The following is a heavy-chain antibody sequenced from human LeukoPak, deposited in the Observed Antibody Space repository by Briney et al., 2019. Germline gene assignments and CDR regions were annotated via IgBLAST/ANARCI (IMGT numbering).Heavy chain of an antibody. Sequence: ASVKVSCKASGYIFINYGVSWARQAPGQGLEWMGWISAYNGDTNYAQKLQGRVTMATDTSTSTAYMELTNLRSDDTAVYYCARDPSSTGWYLDYWGQGTLVTVSS. CDR3: ARDPSSTGWYLDY. CDR1: GYIFINYG. D-gene: IGHD6-19*01. CDR2: ISAYNGDT. V-gene: IGHV1-18*01. J-gene: IGHJ4*02.